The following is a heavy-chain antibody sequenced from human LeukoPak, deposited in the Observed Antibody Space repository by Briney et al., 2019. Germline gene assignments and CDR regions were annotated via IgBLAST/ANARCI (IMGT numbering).Heavy chain of an antibody. Sequence: GGTLTLSCAASGFTFSSYWMHWIRQPPGKGLVWVSRINCDGSSTSYPDPESRGSIFSRNNDDNSLYLQINILRADDTAHYYCARYSESYHAIDYWGQGTLVTVSS. V-gene: IGHV3-74*01. J-gene: IGHJ4*02. CDR1: GFTFSSYW. D-gene: IGHD1-26*01. CDR2: INCDGSST. CDR3: ARYSESYHAIDY.